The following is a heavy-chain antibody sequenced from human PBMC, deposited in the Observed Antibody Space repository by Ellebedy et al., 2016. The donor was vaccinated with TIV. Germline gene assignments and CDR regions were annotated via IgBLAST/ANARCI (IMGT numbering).Heavy chain of an antibody. CDR3: ARPPSRDYGGNARGWYFDL. J-gene: IGHJ2*01. CDR2: IYPGDSDT. Sequence: GESLKISXKGSGYSFTSYWIGWVRQMPGKGLEWMGIIYPGDSDTRYSPSFQGQVTISADKSISTAYLQWSSLKASDTAMYYCARPPSRDYGGNARGWYFDLWGRGTLVTVSS. CDR1: GYSFTSYW. D-gene: IGHD4-23*01. V-gene: IGHV5-51*01.